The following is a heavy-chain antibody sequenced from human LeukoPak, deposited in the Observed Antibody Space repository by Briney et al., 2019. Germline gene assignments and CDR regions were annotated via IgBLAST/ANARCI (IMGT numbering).Heavy chain of an antibody. CDR2: IHHSEST. CDR1: GDSISSRNW. D-gene: IGHD4-11*01. V-gene: IGHV4-4*02. CDR3: ARSPYTYYAMDV. Sequence: PSEALSLTCDVSGDSISSRNWWSWVRQSPGKGLEWIGEIHHSESTNSNPSLKGRVTISVDKSKNQISLKLTSVTAADTAVYFCARSPYTYYAMDVWGKGTTVTVSS. J-gene: IGHJ6*04.